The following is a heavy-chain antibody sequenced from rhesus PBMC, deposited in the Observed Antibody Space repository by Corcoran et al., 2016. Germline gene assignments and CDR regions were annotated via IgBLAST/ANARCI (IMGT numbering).Heavy chain of an antibody. CDR2: IDGGTVRT. D-gene: IGHD5-30*01. CDR3: ARIGFTGYGALAF. Sequence: QVQLQESGPGLVKPSETLSLTCTVSGASMNINWWSWIRQPPGKGLDWIGGIDGGTVRTSFNPSLNGRISISRDASKKQFFLRLTSMAAADTAVYWCARIGFTGYGALAFWGQGVLVTVSS. CDR1: GASMNINW. J-gene: IGHJ4*01. V-gene: IGHV4-80*01.